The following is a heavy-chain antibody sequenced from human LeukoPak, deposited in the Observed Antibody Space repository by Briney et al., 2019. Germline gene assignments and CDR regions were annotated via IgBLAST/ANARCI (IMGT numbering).Heavy chain of an antibody. D-gene: IGHD6-13*01. Sequence: ASVKVSCKVSGYPYTIYDINWVRQATGQGLEWMGWMNPNSGNTGYAQKFQGRVTMTRNTSISTAYMELSSLRSEDTAVYYCARGTRSIAAAATRVYYFDYWGQGTLVTVSS. CDR2: MNPNSGNT. V-gene: IGHV1-8*01. J-gene: IGHJ4*02. CDR1: GYPYTIYD. CDR3: ARGTRSIAAAATRVYYFDY.